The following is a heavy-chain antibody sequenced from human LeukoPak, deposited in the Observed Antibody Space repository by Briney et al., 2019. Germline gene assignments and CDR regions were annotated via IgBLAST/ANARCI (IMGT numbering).Heavy chain of an antibody. CDR2: LYTTGTT. Sequence: SETLSLTCTVSGGSIIGDYWSWIRQPAGKGLEWIGRLYTTGTTTSNPSLKSRVTMSVDTSNNQFSLKLTSVTAAVTAVYYCARGITGSTGFDYWGQGTLVAVSS. V-gene: IGHV4-4*07. CDR3: ARGITGSTGFDY. D-gene: IGHD1-7*01. J-gene: IGHJ4*02. CDR1: GGSIIGDY.